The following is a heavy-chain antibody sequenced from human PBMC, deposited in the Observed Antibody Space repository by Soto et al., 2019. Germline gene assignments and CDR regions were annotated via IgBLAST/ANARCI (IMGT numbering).Heavy chain of an antibody. D-gene: IGHD6-13*01. CDR3: ARHPERIAQIGWFDP. V-gene: IGHV3-48*01. J-gene: IGHJ5*02. CDR2: ISSSSSTI. CDR1: GFTFSSYS. Sequence: EVQLVESGGGLVQPGGSLRLSCAASGFTFSSYSMTWVSQAPGKGLEWVSYISSSSSTIYYADSVKGRFTISRDNDKTSLYLQMNILRAEDTAVYYCARHPERIAQIGWFDPWGQGTLVTVSS.